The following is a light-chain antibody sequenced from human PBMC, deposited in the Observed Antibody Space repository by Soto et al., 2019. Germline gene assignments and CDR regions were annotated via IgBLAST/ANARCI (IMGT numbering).Light chain of an antibody. Sequence: DIQMTQSPSTLSASVGDRVSINCRASQSISAWLAWYQQKPGKAPRLLIYKASTLKSGVPSRFSGSGSGTEFTLTISSLQPDDFATYYCQQYNSYSRTFGQGTKVDIK. CDR3: QQYNSYSRT. CDR2: KAS. CDR1: QSISAW. J-gene: IGKJ1*01. V-gene: IGKV1-5*03.